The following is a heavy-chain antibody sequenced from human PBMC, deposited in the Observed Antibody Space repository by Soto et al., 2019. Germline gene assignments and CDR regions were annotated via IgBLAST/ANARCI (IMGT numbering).Heavy chain of an antibody. Sequence: QVQLVQSGAEVKKPGSAVKVACKASGGTFSSYAISWVRQAPGQGLEWMGGIIPIFGTANYAQHFQGRVTITADESTGTAYMELSSLRSEDTAVYYCSRHLRAAGRPGMDVWGQGTKVTVS. CDR1: GGTFSSYA. V-gene: IGHV1-69*01. D-gene: IGHD6-13*01. J-gene: IGHJ6*02. CDR3: SRHLRAAGRPGMDV. CDR2: IIPIFGTA.